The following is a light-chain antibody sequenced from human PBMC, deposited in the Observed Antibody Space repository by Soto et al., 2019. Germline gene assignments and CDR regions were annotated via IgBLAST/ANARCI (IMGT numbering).Light chain of an antibody. Sequence: EIVLTQSPGTLSLSPGERATLSCRASQSVSSSYLAWYQQKPGQAPRLLIYGASSRATGIPDRFSGSGSGTDFTLTISRLEPEDFAVYYCQQYGSSPPGLTFGGGTKVESK. CDR3: QQYGSSPPGLT. V-gene: IGKV3-20*01. CDR2: GAS. CDR1: QSVSSSY. J-gene: IGKJ4*01.